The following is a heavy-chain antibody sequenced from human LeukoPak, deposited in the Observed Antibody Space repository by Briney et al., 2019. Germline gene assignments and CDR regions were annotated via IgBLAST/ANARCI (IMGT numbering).Heavy chain of an antibody. J-gene: IGHJ4*02. CDR2: IYYSGSA. D-gene: IGHD3-10*01. Sequence: SETLSLTCSVSGDSIRSDYWSWIRQPPGKGLEWIGNIYYSGSANYNPSLKSRVTISVDTSKNQFSLRLSSVTAADTAIYYCARGARFVGESVYWGRGTLVTVSS. CDR1: GDSIRSDY. CDR3: ARGARFVGESVY. V-gene: IGHV4-59*01.